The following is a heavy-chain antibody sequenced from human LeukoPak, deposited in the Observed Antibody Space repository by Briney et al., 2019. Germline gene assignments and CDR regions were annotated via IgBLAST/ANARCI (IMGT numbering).Heavy chain of an antibody. CDR2: INTDGSIT. Sequence: GSLRLSCAASGFTFGSYWVHWVRQAPGKGLVWVSRINTDGSITNYAGSVKGRFTISRDNAKNTLYLQMNSLRAEDTAVYYCARSAAGSAFDIWGQGTMVTVSS. CDR1: GFTFGSYW. CDR3: ARSAAGSAFDI. V-gene: IGHV3-74*01. D-gene: IGHD6-13*01. J-gene: IGHJ3*02.